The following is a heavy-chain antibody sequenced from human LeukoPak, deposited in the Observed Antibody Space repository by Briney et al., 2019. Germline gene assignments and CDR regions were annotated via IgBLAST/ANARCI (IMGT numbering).Heavy chain of an antibody. D-gene: IGHD1-1*01. CDR3: ANNEGTNGGYFDS. J-gene: IGHJ4*02. CDR1: GFTFSSYT. V-gene: IGHV3-23*01. CDR2: ISGNAGAT. Sequence: GGSLRLSCAASGFTFSSYTMIWVRQAPGKGPEWVSAISGNAGATNYADSVRGRFTISRDNSNNALYLQVNSLRAEDTAIYYCANNEGTNGGYFDSWGQGALVTVSS.